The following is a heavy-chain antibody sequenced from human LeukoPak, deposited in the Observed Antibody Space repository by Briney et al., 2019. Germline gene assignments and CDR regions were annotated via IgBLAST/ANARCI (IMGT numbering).Heavy chain of an antibody. V-gene: IGHV1-69*01. CDR3: VRGFTEYNWNYPRSAFDI. Sequence: SVKVSCKASGGTFSSYAISWVRQAPGQGLEWMGGIIPIFGTANYAQKFQGRVTITADESTSTAYMELSSLRSEDTAVYYCVRGFTEYNWNYPRSAFDIWGQGTMVTVSS. D-gene: IGHD1-7*01. CDR2: IIPIFGTA. J-gene: IGHJ3*02. CDR1: GGTFSSYA.